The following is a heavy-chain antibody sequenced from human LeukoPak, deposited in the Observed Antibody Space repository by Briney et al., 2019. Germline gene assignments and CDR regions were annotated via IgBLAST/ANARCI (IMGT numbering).Heavy chain of an antibody. J-gene: IGHJ3*02. V-gene: IGHV4-61*03. CDR3: ARRWAAGLNSGNSYHADAFDI. Sequence: SGPTLVNPTETLTLTCSVSGVSLSYVRMGVSWIRQPPGKGLEWIGYVFYLGSTKYNPSPESRVTMSVDTSKNLFSLRLTSVTAADTAVYYCARRWAAGLNSGNSYHADAFDIWGQGTMVTVSS. CDR2: VFYLGST. D-gene: IGHD3-10*01. CDR1: GVSLSYVRMG.